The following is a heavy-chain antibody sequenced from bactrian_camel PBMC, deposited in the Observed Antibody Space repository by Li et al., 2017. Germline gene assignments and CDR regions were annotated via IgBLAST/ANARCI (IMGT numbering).Heavy chain of an antibody. D-gene: IGHD1*01. Sequence: VQLVESGGGSVQAGGSLRLSCEVSGYTTCMAWFRQAPGKMREGVAAIYRDGSSIYYTDSVKGRFTITQDNAKNTVYLQMNNLKVEDTAVYFCAAESRTSIGGIPICGGGLGYRGQGTQVTVS. CDR1: GYTTC. J-gene: IGHJ6*01. CDR3: AAESRTSIGGIPICGGGLGY. CDR2: IYRDGSSI. V-gene: IGHV3S40*01.